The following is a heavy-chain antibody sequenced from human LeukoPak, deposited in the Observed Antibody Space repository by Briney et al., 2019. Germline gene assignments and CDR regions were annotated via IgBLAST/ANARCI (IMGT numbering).Heavy chain of an antibody. Sequence: PGGSLRLSCAASGFTFSSYAMHWVRQAPGKGLEWVAVISYDGSNKYYADSVKGRFTISRDNSKNTLYLQMNSLRAEDTAVYYXXXGSXXQLLNWGQGTLVTVS. CDR2: ISYDGSNK. J-gene: IGHJ4*02. V-gene: IGHV3-30-3*01. CDR3: XXGSXXQLLN. CDR1: GFTFSSYA. D-gene: IGHD2-2*01.